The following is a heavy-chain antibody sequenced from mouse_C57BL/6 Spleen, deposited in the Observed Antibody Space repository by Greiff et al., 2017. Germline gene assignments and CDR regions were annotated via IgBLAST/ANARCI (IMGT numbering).Heavy chain of an antibody. CDR3: ARELYDGYFLSFA. Sequence: VQLQQPGAELVKPGASVKMSYKASGYTFTSYWITWVKQRPGQGLEWIGDIYPGSGSTNYNETFKSKATLTVDTSSSTAYMQLSSLTSEDSAVYYCARELYDGYFLSFAWGQGTLVTVSA. J-gene: IGHJ3*01. CDR1: GYTFTSYW. V-gene: IGHV1-55*01. CDR2: IYPGSGST. D-gene: IGHD2-3*01.